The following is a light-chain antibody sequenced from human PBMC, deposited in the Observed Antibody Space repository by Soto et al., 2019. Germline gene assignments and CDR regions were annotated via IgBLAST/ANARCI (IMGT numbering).Light chain of an antibody. CDR2: EAS. V-gene: IGKV3-20*01. Sequence: EIVLTQSPGTLSLSPGERATLSCRASQSFSSSSIAWYQQRPGQPPRLLIYEASKRVTGIPDRFSGSGSGTDFTLDINRLEPEDFTVYYCQQYGGPSFTFGRGTTLEI. CDR1: QSFSSSS. J-gene: IGKJ2*01. CDR3: QQYGGPSFT.